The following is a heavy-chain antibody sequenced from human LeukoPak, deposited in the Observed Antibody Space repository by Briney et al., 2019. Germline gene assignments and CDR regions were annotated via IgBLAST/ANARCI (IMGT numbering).Heavy chain of an antibody. CDR3: AKTKVGAALFYYFDY. CDR1: GFTFSNYA. V-gene: IGHV3-23*01. D-gene: IGHD1-26*01. Sequence: PGGSLRLSCAASGFTFSNYAMSWVRQAPGKGLEWVSAISGSGGSTYYADSVKGRFTISRDNSKNTLYLQMNSLRAEDTAVYYCAKTKVGAALFYYFDYWGQGTLVTVSS. CDR2: ISGSGGST. J-gene: IGHJ4*02.